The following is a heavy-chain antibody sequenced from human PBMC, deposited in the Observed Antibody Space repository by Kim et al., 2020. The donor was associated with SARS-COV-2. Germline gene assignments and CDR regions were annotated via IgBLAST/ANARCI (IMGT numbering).Heavy chain of an antibody. D-gene: IGHD6-19*01. V-gene: IGHV3-23*01. J-gene: IGHJ4*02. Sequence: GGSLRLSCVASGLTFSRYAMSWVRLAPGKGPEWVSSIGGNGASTFYADSVKGRFIVSRDNSKNTLFLQMHSLRAEDTAVYYCAKSLTTGWYYFDFWGQGT. CDR2: IGGNGAST. CDR1: GLTFSRYA. CDR3: AKSLTTGWYYFDF.